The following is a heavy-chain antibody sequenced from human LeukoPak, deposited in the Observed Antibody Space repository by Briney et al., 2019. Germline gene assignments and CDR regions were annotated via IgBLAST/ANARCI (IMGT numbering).Heavy chain of an antibody. CDR2: ISANGVNT. Sequence: GGSLRLSCAASGFNFDISGMSWVRQAPGKGLDWLSAISANGVNTYYGDSVKGRFTISRDNSKNTLYLHMHSLRADDTALYYCAKDLHGAFDYWGQGILVTVSS. CDR3: AKDLHGAFDY. D-gene: IGHD3-10*01. V-gene: IGHV3-23*01. CDR1: GFNFDISG. J-gene: IGHJ4*02.